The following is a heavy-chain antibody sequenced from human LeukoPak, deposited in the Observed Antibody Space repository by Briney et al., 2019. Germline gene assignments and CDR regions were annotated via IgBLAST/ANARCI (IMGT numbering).Heavy chain of an antibody. V-gene: IGHV4-59*08. J-gene: IGHJ4*02. CDR1: GVSISSYY. CDR3: ARHLGYGSGTQPYFDL. Sequence: SETLSLTCTVSGVSISSYYWSWIRQPPGKGLEWLANIYYSGSTNYNPSLKSRLTISLDTSKNQFSLKLYSVTAADTAVYYCARHLGYGSGTQPYFDLWGQGTRVTVSS. D-gene: IGHD3-10*01. CDR2: IYYSGST.